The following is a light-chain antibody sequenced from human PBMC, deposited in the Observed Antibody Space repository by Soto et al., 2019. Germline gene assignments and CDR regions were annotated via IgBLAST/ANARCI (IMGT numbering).Light chain of an antibody. CDR1: QSVSSSY. CDR2: GAS. J-gene: IGKJ1*01. Sequence: EIVLTQSPGTLSLSPGERATLSCRASQSVSSSYLAWYQQKPGQAPGLLIYGASSRATGIPDRFSGSGSGTDFTLTISRLEPEDFAVYYCQHYGSYTWTFGQGTKV. CDR3: QHYGSYTWT. V-gene: IGKV3-20*01.